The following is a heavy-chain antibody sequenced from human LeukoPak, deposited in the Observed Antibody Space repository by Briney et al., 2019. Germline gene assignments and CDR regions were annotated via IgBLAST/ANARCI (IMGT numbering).Heavy chain of an antibody. J-gene: IGHJ5*02. CDR1: GFTFSDYY. V-gene: IGHV3-11*01. D-gene: IGHD3-3*01. CDR2: ISSSGSTI. Sequence: PGGSLRLSCAASGFTFSDYYMSWIRQAPGKGLEWVSYISSSGSTIYYADSVKGRFTNSRDNAKNSLYLQMNSLRAEDTAVYYCARDPPYYDFWSGYNNWFDPWGQGTLVTVSS. CDR3: ARDPPYYDFWSGYNNWFDP.